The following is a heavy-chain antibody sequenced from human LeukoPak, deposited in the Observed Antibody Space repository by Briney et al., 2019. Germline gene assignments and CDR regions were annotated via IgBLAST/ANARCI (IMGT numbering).Heavy chain of an antibody. CDR3: TRELLSLHQGLDS. Sequence: GGSLRLSCAASGFTFSSHTMNWVRQAPGKGLEWVACVSSNVNKMYYAESVRGRFTVSRDNAGNSLSLQMGSLRAEGTAVYYCTRELLSLHQGLDSWGQGTLVTVSS. D-gene: IGHD2/OR15-2a*01. CDR2: VSSNVNKM. V-gene: IGHV3-21*06. J-gene: IGHJ5*01. CDR1: GFTFSSHT.